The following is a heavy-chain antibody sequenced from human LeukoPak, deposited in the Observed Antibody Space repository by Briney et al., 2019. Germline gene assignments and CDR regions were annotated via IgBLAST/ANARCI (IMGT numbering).Heavy chain of an antibody. CDR1: GGSFSGYY. V-gene: IGHV4-34*01. J-gene: IGHJ4*02. CDR3: ARRVGGYCSSTSCRPYFDY. CDR2: INHSGST. D-gene: IGHD2-2*01. Sequence: NPSETLSLTCAVYGGSFSGYYWSWIRQPPGKGLEWIGEINHSGSTNYNPSLKSRVTISVDTSKNQFFLKLSSVTAADTAVYYCARRVGGYCSSTSCRPYFDYWGQGTLVTVSS.